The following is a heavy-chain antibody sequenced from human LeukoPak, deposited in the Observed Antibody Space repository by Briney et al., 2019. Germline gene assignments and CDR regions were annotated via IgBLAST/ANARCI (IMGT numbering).Heavy chain of an antibody. CDR3: ARSTGYSSGWHRADY. Sequence: SETLSLTCTVSGGSIGSGGYYWSWIRQHPGKGLEWIGYIYYSGSTYYNPSLKSRVTISVDTSKNQFSLKLSSVTAADTAVYYCARSTGYSSGWHRADYWGQGTLVTVSS. J-gene: IGHJ4*02. D-gene: IGHD6-19*01. CDR1: GGSIGSGGYY. CDR2: IYYSGST. V-gene: IGHV4-31*03.